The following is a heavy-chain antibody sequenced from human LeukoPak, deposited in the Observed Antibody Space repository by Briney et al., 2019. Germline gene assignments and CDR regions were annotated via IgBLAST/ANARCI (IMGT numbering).Heavy chain of an antibody. CDR1: GGSINSGDYY. CDR3: ARELRLMQRYGMDV. D-gene: IGHD3-3*01. CDR2: IYYSGST. Sequence: PSETLSLTCTVSGGSINSGDYYWSWIRQPPGKGLEWIGYIYYSGSTYYNPSLKSRVTISVDTSKNQFSLKLSSVTAADTAVYYCARELRLMQRYGMDVWGQGTTVTVSS. V-gene: IGHV4-30-4*01. J-gene: IGHJ6*02.